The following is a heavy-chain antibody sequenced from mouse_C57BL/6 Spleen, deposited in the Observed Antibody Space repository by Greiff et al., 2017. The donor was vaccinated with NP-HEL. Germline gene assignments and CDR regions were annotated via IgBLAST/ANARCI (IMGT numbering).Heavy chain of an antibody. J-gene: IGHJ2*01. V-gene: IGHV1-61*01. CDR1: GYTFTSYW. Sequence: VQLKQPGAELVRPGSSVTLSCKASGYTFTSYWMDWVKQRPGQGLEWIGNIYPSDSETHYNQKFKDKATLTVDKYSSTAYMQLSSLTSEDSAVYYCARGTFDYWGQGTTLTVSS. CDR2: IYPSDSET. CDR3: ARGTFDY.